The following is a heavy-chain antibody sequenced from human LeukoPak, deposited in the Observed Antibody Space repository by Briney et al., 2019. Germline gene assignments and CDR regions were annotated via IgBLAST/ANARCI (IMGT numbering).Heavy chain of an antibody. CDR1: GGSISSYY. V-gene: IGHV4-4*07. CDR2: IYTSVST. J-gene: IGHJ4*02. Sequence: PSETLSLTCTLSGGSISSYYWSWIRQPAGKGLEWIGRIYTSVSTNYNPSLKSRVTMSVDTSKNQFSLKLSSVTAADTAVYYCASSELRYFDWHHYYFDYWGQGTLVTVSS. CDR3: ASSELRYFDWHHYYFDY. D-gene: IGHD3-9*01.